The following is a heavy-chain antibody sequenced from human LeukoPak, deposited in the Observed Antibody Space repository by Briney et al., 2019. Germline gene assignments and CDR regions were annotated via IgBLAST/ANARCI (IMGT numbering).Heavy chain of an antibody. Sequence: SQTLSLTCSVSGGSIRSGSYYWSWIRQPARKGLELIGRIYTSGTTPYNPSLKIPVTITVATSQNHFSVQLPSVTAADTAAYYCARWYSSSTGDRFDSWGQGTQVTVSS. CDR1: GGSIRSGSYY. V-gene: IGHV4-61*02. D-gene: IGHD6-19*01. CDR3: ARWYSSSTGDRFDS. J-gene: IGHJ4*02. CDR2: IYTSGTT.